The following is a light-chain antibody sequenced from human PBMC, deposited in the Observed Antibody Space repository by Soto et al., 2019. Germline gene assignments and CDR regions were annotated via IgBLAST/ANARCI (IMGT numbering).Light chain of an antibody. J-gene: IGKJ5*01. CDR2: DAS. Sequence: DNKMTQSPCTLSASVEHRATIPCRASQSIRSRLAWYQQKPGRAPKLLIYDASSLASGVPSRFSGSGSGTEFRLTISTLQPDDFATYYCQQYDSFSVTFGQGTRLEIK. CDR1: QSIRSR. CDR3: QQYDSFSVT. V-gene: IGKV1-5*01.